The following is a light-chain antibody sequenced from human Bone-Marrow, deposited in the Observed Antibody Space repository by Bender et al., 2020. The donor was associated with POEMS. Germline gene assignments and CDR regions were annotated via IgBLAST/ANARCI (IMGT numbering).Light chain of an antibody. J-gene: IGLJ1*01. Sequence: QSVLTQPPSASATPGQRVTISCSRSASDRGTTPINWYQHLPGTAPKLIIYNSDQRPSGVSDRFSGSKSGNTASLTISGLQADDEADYYCVSYTSSSTLVFGSGTKVTVL. CDR2: NSD. V-gene: IGLV1-44*01. CDR1: ASDRGTTP. CDR3: VSYTSSSTLV.